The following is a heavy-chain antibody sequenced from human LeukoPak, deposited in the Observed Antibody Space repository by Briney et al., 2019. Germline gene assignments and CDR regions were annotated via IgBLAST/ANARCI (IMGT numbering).Heavy chain of an antibody. CDR2: IDPSDSYT. J-gene: IGHJ4*02. CDR1: GYSFTSYW. V-gene: IGHV5-10-1*01. Sequence: GESLKISCKGSGYSFTSYWISRVRQMPGKGLEWMGRIDPSDSYTNYSPSFQGHVTISADKSISTAYLQWSSPKASDTAMYYCARIASYSSSHEFDYWGQGTLVTVSS. CDR3: ARIASYSSSHEFDY. D-gene: IGHD6-6*01.